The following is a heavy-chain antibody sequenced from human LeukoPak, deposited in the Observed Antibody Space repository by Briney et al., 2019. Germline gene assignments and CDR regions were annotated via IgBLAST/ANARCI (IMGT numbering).Heavy chain of an antibody. V-gene: IGHV3-30*18. J-gene: IGHJ4*02. CDR1: GFTFSSYG. CDR2: ISYDGSNK. D-gene: IGHD1-26*01. CDR3: AKFGGSYTDY. Sequence: GGSLRLSCAASGFTFSSYGMHWVRQAPGKGLEWVAVISYDGSNKYYADSVKGRFTISRDNSENTLYLQMNSLRAEDTAVYYCAKFGGSYTDYWGQGTLVTVSS.